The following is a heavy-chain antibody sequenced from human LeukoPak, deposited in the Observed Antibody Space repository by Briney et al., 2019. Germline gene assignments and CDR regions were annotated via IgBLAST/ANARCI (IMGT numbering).Heavy chain of an antibody. CDR3: ARDQEGYCSSTSCHTWFDP. V-gene: IGHV3-7*05. CDR2: IKQDGSEK. CDR1: GFTFSSYW. D-gene: IGHD2-2*02. Sequence: GGSLRLSCAASGFTFSSYWMSWVRQAPGKGLEWVANIKQDGSEKYYVDSVKGRFTISRDNAKNPLYLQMNSLRAEDTAVYYCARDQEGYCSSTSCHTWFDPWGQGTLVTVSS. J-gene: IGHJ5*02.